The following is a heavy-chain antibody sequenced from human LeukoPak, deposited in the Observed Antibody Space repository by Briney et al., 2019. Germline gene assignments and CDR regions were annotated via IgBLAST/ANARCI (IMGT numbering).Heavy chain of an antibody. V-gene: IGHV1-69*13. D-gene: IGHD3-9*01. CDR3: ARGELRYFDWPSDYFDH. CDR1: GGTFSSYA. CDR2: IIPIFGAA. Sequence: ASVKVSCKASGGTFSSYAISWVRQAPGQGLEWMGGIIPIFGAANYAQKFQGRVTITADESTSTAYMELSSLRSEDTAVYYCARGELRYFDWPSDYFDHWGQGTLVTVSS. J-gene: IGHJ4*02.